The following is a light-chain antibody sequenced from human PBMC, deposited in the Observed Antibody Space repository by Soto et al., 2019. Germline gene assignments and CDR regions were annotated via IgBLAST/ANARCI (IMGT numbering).Light chain of an antibody. V-gene: IGLV2-14*03. CDR1: SSDIGAYDY. CDR3: CSYTTTSTFV. CDR2: EVF. J-gene: IGLJ2*01. Sequence: QSALTQPASVSGSPGQSITISCTGTSSDIGAYDYVSWYQQHPGKAPKLMIYEVFRRPSGISDRFSGSKSGNTASLTISGLQAEDEADYYCCSYTTTSTFVFGGGTPLTVL.